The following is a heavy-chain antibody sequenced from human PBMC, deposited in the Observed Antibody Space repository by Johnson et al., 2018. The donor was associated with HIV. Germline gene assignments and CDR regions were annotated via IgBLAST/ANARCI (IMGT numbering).Heavy chain of an antibody. D-gene: IGHD1-14*01. CDR2: IHWTGGST. J-gene: IGHJ3*02. V-gene: IGHV3-20*04. CDR3: ARASAVFDAFDI. CDR1: GFTFNDYG. Sequence: VQLVESGGGVLRPGGSLRLSCSTSGFTFNDYGMTWVRQVPGKGLEPVYEIHWTGGSTGSADSVKVRFTISRDNAKNSLYLQMNSLRAEDTAVYYCARASAVFDAFDIWGQGTMVTDSS.